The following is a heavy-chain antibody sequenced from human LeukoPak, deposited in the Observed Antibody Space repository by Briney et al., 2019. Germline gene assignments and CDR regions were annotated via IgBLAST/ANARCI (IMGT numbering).Heavy chain of an antibody. CDR1: GGSFSGYY. J-gene: IGHJ5*02. Sequence: SETLSLTCAVYGGSFSGYYWSWIRQPPGKGLEWIGEINHSGSTNYNPSLKSRVTISVDTSKNQFSLKLSSVTAADTAVYYCARSIAVPMNWFDPWGQRTLVTVSS. V-gene: IGHV4-34*01. D-gene: IGHD6-19*01. CDR2: INHSGST. CDR3: ARSIAVPMNWFDP.